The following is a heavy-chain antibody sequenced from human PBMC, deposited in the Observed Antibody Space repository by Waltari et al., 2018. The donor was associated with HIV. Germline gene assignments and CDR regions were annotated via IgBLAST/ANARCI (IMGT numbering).Heavy chain of an antibody. D-gene: IGHD6-19*01. V-gene: IGHV4-4*07. CDR2: IYTSGST. J-gene: IGHJ4*02. CDR1: GCSISSYY. CDR3: ARWSSSGWWAGFDY. Sequence: QVQLQESGPGLVMPSETLSLTCTVSGCSISSYYLRWIRQPAGKGREWIGRIYTSGSTNYTPSRKIRVTMSVDTSKTQFSLKLSSVTAADTAVYYCARWSSSGWWAGFDYWGQGTLVTVSS.